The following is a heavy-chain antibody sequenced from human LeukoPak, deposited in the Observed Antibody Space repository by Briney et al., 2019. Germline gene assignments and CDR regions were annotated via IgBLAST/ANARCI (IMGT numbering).Heavy chain of an antibody. V-gene: IGHV3-21*04. CDR1: GFTFSNYN. D-gene: IGHD4-17*01. CDR2: ITRDSIYT. J-gene: IGHJ4*02. CDR3: SRPDYGDYVGGDF. Sequence: PGGSLRLSCAASGFTFSNYNMNWVRQTPGKGLEWVSSITRDSIYTFYADSVKGRFTISRDNAKNSLSLQMNSLKTEDTAVYYCSRPDYGDYVGGDFWGQGTLVTVSS.